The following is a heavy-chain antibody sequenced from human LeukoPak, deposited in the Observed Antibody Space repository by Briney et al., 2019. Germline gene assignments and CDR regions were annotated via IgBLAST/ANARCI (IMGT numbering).Heavy chain of an antibody. V-gene: IGHV3-30-3*01. J-gene: IGHJ4*02. Sequence: GGSLRLSCAASGLTFSSYAMHWVRQAPGKGLEWVAVISYDGSNKYYADSVKGRFTISRDNSKNTLYLQMNSLRAEDTAVYYCAKASSGWYGDSGYFDYWGQGTLVTVSS. CDR1: GLTFSSYA. D-gene: IGHD6-19*01. CDR3: AKASSGWYGDSGYFDY. CDR2: ISYDGSNK.